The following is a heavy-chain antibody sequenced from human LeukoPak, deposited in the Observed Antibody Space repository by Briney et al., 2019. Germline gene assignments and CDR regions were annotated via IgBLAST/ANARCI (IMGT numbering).Heavy chain of an antibody. D-gene: IGHD3-10*01. CDR1: GGSINSYY. CDR3: ARERRPSYGSGSYWLYYFDY. V-gene: IGHV4-59*12. CDR2: IHYTGST. Sequence: PSETLSLTCTVSGGSINSYYWSWIRQPPGKGLECIGYIHYTGSTNYNPSLKSRVTISVDTSKNQFSLKLSSVTAADTAVYYCARERRPSYGSGSYWLYYFDYWGQGTLVTVSS. J-gene: IGHJ4*02.